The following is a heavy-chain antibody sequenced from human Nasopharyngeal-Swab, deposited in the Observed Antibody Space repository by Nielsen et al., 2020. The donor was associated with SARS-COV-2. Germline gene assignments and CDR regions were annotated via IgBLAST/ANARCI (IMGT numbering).Heavy chain of an antibody. V-gene: IGHV3-30*04. J-gene: IGHJ4*02. CDR2: ISYDGRNE. Sequence: GESLKISCAASGCTFSSYAMHWVRQAPGKGLEWVAVISYDGRNEYHADSVKGRCTISRDNSKKTLYLHMNSLSAEDTAVYYCARGDYGDYAGMGVDYWGQGTLVTVSS. CDR3: ARGDYGDYAGMGVDY. D-gene: IGHD4-17*01. CDR1: GCTFSSYA.